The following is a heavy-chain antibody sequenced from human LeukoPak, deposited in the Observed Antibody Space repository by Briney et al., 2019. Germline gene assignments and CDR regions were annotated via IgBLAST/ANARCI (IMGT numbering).Heavy chain of an antibody. CDR1: GYIFTDYY. V-gene: IGHV1/OR15-1*01. CDR2: INPNSGGT. CDR3: ARVPAATVSFDP. Sequence: EASVKVSCKASGYIFTDYYMHWVRQAPGQELGWMGRINPNSGGTNYAQKFQGRVTMTRDTSISTAYTELSSLRSEDTATYYCARVPAATVSFDPWGQGTLVTVSS. J-gene: IGHJ5*02. D-gene: IGHD2-2*01.